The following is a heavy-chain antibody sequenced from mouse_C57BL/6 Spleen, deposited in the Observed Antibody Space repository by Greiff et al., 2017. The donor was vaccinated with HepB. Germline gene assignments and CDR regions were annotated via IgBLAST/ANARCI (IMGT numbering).Heavy chain of an antibody. D-gene: IGHD1-1*01. V-gene: IGHV1-54*01. CDR3: AREEYYYGSRYYAMDY. CDR2: FNPGSGGT. CDR1: GYAFTNYL. Sequence: QVQLQQSGAELVRPGTSVKVSCKASGYAFTNYLLEWVKQRPGQGLEWIGVFNPGSGGTNYNEKFKGKATLTADKSSSTAYMQLSSLTSEDSAVYFCAREEYYYGSRYYAMDYWGQGTSVTVSS. J-gene: IGHJ4*01.